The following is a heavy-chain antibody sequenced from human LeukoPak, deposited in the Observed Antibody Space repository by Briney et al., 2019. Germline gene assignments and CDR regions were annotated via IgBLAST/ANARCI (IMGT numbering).Heavy chain of an antibody. Sequence: PGGSLRLSCAASGFTFINFAMHWVRQAPGKGLEWVAVISFGGRNIFYADSVKGRFTISRDNSKNTLYLQMNSLRAEDTAVYYCARSKGFGDLLHHYYYYCLDVWGQGTTVTVSS. CDR3: ARSKGFGDLLHHYYYYCLDV. J-gene: IGHJ6*01. D-gene: IGHD3-10*01. CDR2: ISFGGRNI. V-gene: IGHV3-30*04. CDR1: GFTFINFA.